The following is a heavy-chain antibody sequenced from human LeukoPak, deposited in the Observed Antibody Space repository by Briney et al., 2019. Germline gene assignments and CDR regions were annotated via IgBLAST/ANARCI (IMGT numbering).Heavy chain of an antibody. CDR1: GYSISSGYY. J-gene: IGHJ6*03. CDR2: IYHSGST. V-gene: IGHV4-38-2*01. D-gene: IGHD2-2*01. Sequence: SETLSLTWAVSGYSISSGYYWGWIRQPPGKGLEWIGSIYHSGSTYYNPSLKSRVTISVDTSKNQFSLKLSSVTAADTAVYYCASQPYYMDVWGKGTTVTVSS. CDR3: ASQPYYMDV.